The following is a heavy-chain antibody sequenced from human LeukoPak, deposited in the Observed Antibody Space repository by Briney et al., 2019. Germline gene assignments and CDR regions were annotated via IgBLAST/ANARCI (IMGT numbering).Heavy chain of an antibody. D-gene: IGHD5-24*01. CDR1: GFTFNTYV. CDR2: IDTDGKTT. CDR3: VRDKDGYNF. V-gene: IGHV3-74*01. Sequence: GGSLRLSCAASGFTFNTYVMHWVRQAPGKGLVWVARIDTDGKTTTYADSVKGRFTISRDNAKNMLYVQMNSLRAEDTAVYYCVRDKDGYNFWGQGTLVTVSS. J-gene: IGHJ4*02.